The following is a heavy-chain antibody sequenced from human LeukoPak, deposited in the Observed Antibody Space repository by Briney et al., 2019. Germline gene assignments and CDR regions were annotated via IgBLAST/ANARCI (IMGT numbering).Heavy chain of an antibody. CDR1: GGTFSSYA. V-gene: IGHV1-69*05. CDR2: VIPIFGTA. Sequence: AASVKVSCKASGGTFSSYAISWVRQAPGQGLEWMGGVIPIFGTANYAQKFQGRVTITTDESTSTAYMELSSLRSEDTAVYYCARAPNADYGDYEHWFDPWGQGTLVTVSS. CDR3: ARAPNADYGDYEHWFDP. J-gene: IGHJ5*02. D-gene: IGHD4-17*01.